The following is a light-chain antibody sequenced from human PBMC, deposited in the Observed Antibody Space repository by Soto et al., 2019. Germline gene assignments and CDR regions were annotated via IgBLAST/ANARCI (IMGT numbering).Light chain of an antibody. CDR1: QSGSSSY. V-gene: IGKV3-20*01. J-gene: IGKJ1*01. Sequence: EIVLTQSPGTLSLSPGERATLSCRASQSGSSSYLAWYQQKPGQAPSLLIYGASSRATGVPDRFSGSGSGTDFTLTISRLEPEDFAVYYCQQYGSSPTFGQGTKVDIK. CDR3: QQYGSSPT. CDR2: GAS.